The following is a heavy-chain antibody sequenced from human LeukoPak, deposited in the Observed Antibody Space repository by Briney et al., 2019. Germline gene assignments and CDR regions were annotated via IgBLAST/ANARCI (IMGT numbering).Heavy chain of an antibody. CDR2: ISRNSGSI. CDR1: GFTFDDYA. D-gene: IGHD3-3*01. J-gene: IGHJ4*02. Sequence: GGSLRLSCAASGFTFDDYAMHWVRQAPGKGLEWVSGISRNSGSIGYADSVKGRFTISRDNAKNSLYLQMNSLRAEDTALYYCAKGGSPYDFWSGYPDYWGQGTLVTVSS. CDR3: AKGGSPYDFWSGYPDY. V-gene: IGHV3-9*01.